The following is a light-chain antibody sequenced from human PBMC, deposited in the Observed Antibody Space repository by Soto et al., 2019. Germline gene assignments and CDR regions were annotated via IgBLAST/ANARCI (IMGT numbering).Light chain of an antibody. J-gene: IGKJ5*01. CDR2: GAS. CDR1: QSVSNRR. CDR3: QHYGSSLI. V-gene: IGKV3-20*01. Sequence: EIVLAQYTGTQRWSRGECSTRWCRASQSVSNRRLAWYQQKPGQAPRLLIFGASTRPIGIPDRFSGSGSGTAFTLTIPRLEPEDFAMYYCQHYGSSLILGQGTRLEIK.